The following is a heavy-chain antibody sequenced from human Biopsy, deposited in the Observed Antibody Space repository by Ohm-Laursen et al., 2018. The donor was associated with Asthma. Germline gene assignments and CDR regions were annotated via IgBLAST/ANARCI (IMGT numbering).Heavy chain of an antibody. CDR1: GFTFGDYW. CDR3: ARDIAFGGVHDF. CDR2: IKHDGSEK. V-gene: IGHV3-7*03. J-gene: IGHJ4*02. Sequence: GSLRLSCAASGFTFGDYWMSWVRQVPGKGLEWVANIKHDGSEKSHVDSLKGRFTISRDNAKNSLHLQMNSLRAEDTAIYYCARDIAFGGVHDFWGQGTLVAVSS. D-gene: IGHD3-16*01.